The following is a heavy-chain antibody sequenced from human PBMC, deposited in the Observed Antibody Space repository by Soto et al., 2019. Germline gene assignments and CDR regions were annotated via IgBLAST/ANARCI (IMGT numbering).Heavy chain of an antibody. CDR1: GGTFSSYA. CDR2: ILPICGTA. CDR3: ARSYYYDSSPFDY. J-gene: IGHJ4*02. V-gene: IGHV1-69*01. D-gene: IGHD3-22*01. Sequence: QVQLVQSGAEVKKPGSSVKVSCKASGGTFSSYAISWVLQAPGQGLEWMGGILPICGTANYAQKFQGRVTITADEATSTAYMELSSLRSEDTAVYYCARSYYYDSSPFDYWGQGTLVTVSS.